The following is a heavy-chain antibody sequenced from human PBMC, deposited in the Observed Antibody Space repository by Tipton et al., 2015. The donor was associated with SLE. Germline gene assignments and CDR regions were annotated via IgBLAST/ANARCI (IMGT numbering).Heavy chain of an antibody. D-gene: IGHD2-2*01. J-gene: IGHJ3*02. CDR3: ARGIVVVPDAFDI. Sequence: TLSLTCIVSGDSMSGYHWSWIRQLPGQRLEWIGYIYHTGGTNYNPSLNSRVTISVDTSKNQFSLKLSSVTAADTAVYYCARGIVVVPDAFDIWGQGTMVTVSS. CDR1: GDSMSGYH. CDR2: IYHTGGT. V-gene: IGHV4-59*12.